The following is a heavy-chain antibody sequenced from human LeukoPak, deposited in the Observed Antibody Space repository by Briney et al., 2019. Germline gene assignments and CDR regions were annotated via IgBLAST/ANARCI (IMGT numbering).Heavy chain of an antibody. Sequence: SETLSLTCAVYGGSFSGYYWSWIRQPPGKGLEWIGEINHSGSTNYNPSLKSRVTISVDTSKNQFSLKLSSVTAADTAVYYCARRSGPTYYYDSSGYYRRVPNWFDPWGQGTLVTVSS. CDR1: GGSFSGYY. J-gene: IGHJ5*02. CDR2: INHSGST. V-gene: IGHV4-34*01. D-gene: IGHD3-22*01. CDR3: ARRSGPTYYYDSSGYYRRVPNWFDP.